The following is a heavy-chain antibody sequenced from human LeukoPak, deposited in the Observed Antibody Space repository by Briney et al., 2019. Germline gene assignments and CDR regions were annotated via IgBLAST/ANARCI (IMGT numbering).Heavy chain of an antibody. CDR3: AKVSDYSYGQFDY. Sequence: PGGSLRLSCAASEFTFSSYAMSWVRQAPGKGLEWVSVISGSGGRTYYADSVKGRFTISRDNSKNTLHLQMNSLRAEDTAVYYCAKVSDYSYGQFDYWGQGTLVTVSS. CDR2: ISGSGGRT. D-gene: IGHD5-18*01. V-gene: IGHV3-23*01. J-gene: IGHJ4*02. CDR1: EFTFSSYA.